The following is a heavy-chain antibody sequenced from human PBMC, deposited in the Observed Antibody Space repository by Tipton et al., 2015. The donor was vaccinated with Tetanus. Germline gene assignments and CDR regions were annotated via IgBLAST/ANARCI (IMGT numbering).Heavy chain of an antibody. J-gene: IGHJ6*02. Sequence: VQLVQSGAEVKKPGESLKISCKGSGYSFTSYWIGWVRQMPGKGLEWMGIIYPGDSDTRYSPSFQGQVTISADKSISTAYLQWSSLKASDTAMYYCATTYCSSTSCHPYYYGMDVWGQGTTVTVSS. V-gene: IGHV5-51*01. CDR2: IYPGDSDT. CDR3: ATTYCSSTSCHPYYYGMDV. D-gene: IGHD2-2*01. CDR1: GYSFTSYW.